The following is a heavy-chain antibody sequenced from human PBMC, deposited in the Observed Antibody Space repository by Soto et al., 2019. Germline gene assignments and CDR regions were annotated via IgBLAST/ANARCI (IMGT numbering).Heavy chain of an antibody. CDR2: INHSGST. CDR3: ARGQVDIEDPGAFDI. J-gene: IGHJ3*02. V-gene: IGHV4-34*01. D-gene: IGHD5-12*01. Sequence: SETLSLTCAVYGVFFSGYYWSWILQPPGKGLEWIGEINHSGSTNYNPSLKSRVTISVDTSKNQFSLKLSSVTAADTAVYYCARGQVDIEDPGAFDIRGQGTMVTVSS. CDR1: GVFFSGYY.